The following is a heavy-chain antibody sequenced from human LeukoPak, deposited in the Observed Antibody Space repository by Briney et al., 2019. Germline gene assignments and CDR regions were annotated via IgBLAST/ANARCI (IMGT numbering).Heavy chain of an antibody. V-gene: IGHV4-59*08. D-gene: IGHD3-10*01. CDR2: IFYTGST. J-gene: IGHJ4*02. Sequence: SETLSLTCTVSGGSISSYYWSWIRQPPGKGLEWIGYIFYTGSTNYNPSLKSRVTISVDTSKSQFSLKLSSVTAADTAVYYCARHVGGDKTLDYWGQGTLVTVSS. CDR1: GGSISSYY. CDR3: ARHVGGDKTLDY.